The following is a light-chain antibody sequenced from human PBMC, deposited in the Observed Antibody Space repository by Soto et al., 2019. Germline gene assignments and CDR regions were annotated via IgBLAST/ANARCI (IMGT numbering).Light chain of an antibody. CDR3: GSYTISSTLMI. J-gene: IGLJ2*01. V-gene: IGLV2-14*03. CDR2: DGT. Sequence: QSALTQPASVSGSPGQSITISCSGTPSDIGAYNYVSWYQHLPGKAPKVIIYDGTNRPSGVSSRFSGSKSGTTASLTISGLQAEDEANYYCGSYTISSTLMIFGGGTQLTVL. CDR1: PSDIGAYNY.